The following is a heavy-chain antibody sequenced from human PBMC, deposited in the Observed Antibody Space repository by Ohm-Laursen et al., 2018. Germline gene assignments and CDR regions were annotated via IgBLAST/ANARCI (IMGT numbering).Heavy chain of an antibody. D-gene: IGHD1-26*01. Sequence: SLRLSCAASRFTFSDYYMSWIRQAPGKGLEWVSNISSSADAVYYAGSVKGRFTISRDNSKNTLYLQMNTLRAEDTAIYYCAKGSALKIVGATGRYYFDYWGQGTLVTVSS. CDR2: ISSSADAV. J-gene: IGHJ4*02. V-gene: IGHV3-11*01. CDR3: AKGSALKIVGATGRYYFDY. CDR1: RFTFSDYY.